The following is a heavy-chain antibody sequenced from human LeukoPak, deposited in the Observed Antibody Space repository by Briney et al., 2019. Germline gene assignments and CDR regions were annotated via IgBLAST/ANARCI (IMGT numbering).Heavy chain of an antibody. V-gene: IGHV3-21*01. CDR2: ISSRSTYI. D-gene: IGHD3-10*01. CDR1: GFTFSNYS. Sequence: GGSLRLSCAASGFTFSNYSMNWVRQAPGKGLEWVSSISSRSTYIYHADSVKGRFTISRDNSKNTLYLQMNSLRAEDTAVYYCAKDLGVWFGEKIFDYWGQGTLVTVSS. J-gene: IGHJ4*02. CDR3: AKDLGVWFGEKIFDY.